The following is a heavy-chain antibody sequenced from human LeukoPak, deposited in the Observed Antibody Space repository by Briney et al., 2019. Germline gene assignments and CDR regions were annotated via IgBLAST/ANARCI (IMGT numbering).Heavy chain of an antibody. Sequence: GGSLRLSCAASGLTVSSNYMSWVRQAPGRGLEWVSTINDSGGSTYYADSVKGRFTFSRDNAKNSLYLQMNSLRAEDTAVYYCARTGRLQYGDYVAFDYWGQGTLVTVSS. CDR2: INDSGGST. CDR3: ARTGRLQYGDYVAFDY. V-gene: IGHV3-53*01. J-gene: IGHJ4*02. CDR1: GLTVSSNY. D-gene: IGHD4-17*01.